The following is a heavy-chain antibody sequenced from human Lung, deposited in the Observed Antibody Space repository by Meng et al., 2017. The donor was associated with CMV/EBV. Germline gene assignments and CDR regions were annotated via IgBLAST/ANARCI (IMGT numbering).Heavy chain of an antibody. D-gene: IGHD6-13*01. Sequence: ASGYTFTSYGLHWGRQATGQRLEWMGWRNIDRGNTGNAQKFQGRVAMTSNSSINTAYMELSSLKFDDTAVYYCARVFLSSYLAPFDSWGQGTLVTVSS. CDR3: ARVFLSSYLAPFDS. V-gene: IGHV1-8*01. CDR1: GYTFTSYG. CDR2: RNIDRGNT. J-gene: IGHJ4*02.